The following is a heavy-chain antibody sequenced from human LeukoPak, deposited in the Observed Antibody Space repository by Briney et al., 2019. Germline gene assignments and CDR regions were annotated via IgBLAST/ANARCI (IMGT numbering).Heavy chain of an antibody. V-gene: IGHV3-21*01. Sequence: GGSLRLSCAASGFTFSSYSMNWVRQAPGKGLEWVSSISSSSSYIYYADSVKGRFTISRGNAKNSLYLQMNSLRAEDTAVYCARVRRDTAMVNYMDVWGKGTTVTISS. J-gene: IGHJ6*03. CDR3: ARVRRDTAMVNYMDV. CDR1: GFTFSSYS. D-gene: IGHD5-18*01. CDR2: ISSSSSYI.